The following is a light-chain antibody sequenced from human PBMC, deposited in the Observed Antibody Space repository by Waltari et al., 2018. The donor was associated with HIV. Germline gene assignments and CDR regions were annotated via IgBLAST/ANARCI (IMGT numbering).Light chain of an antibody. CDR1: QEISTS. CDR2: SAS. J-gene: IGKJ3*01. Sequence: DIQMTQSPSSVSGSVGDSVTINCRASQEISTSLAWYQQRPGEAPRLLILSASTLQTGVPSRFSGSGSGTAFTLTINSLQPDDFATYFCQQASAFPFPFGPGTKVEI. V-gene: IGKV1-12*02. CDR3: QQASAFPFP.